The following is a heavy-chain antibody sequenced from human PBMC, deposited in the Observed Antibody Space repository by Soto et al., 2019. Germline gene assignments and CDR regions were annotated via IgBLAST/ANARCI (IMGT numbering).Heavy chain of an antibody. V-gene: IGHV1-2*04. J-gene: IGHJ6*02. CDR2: INPNSGGT. Sequence: ASVKVSCKASGYTFTGYYMHWVRQAPGQGLEWMGWINPNSGGTNYAQKFQGWVTMTRDTSISTAYMELSRLRSDDTAVYYCARDHAAKWLVPAVHYGMDVWGQGTTVTVSS. CDR1: GYTFTGYY. D-gene: IGHD6-19*01. CDR3: ARDHAAKWLVPAVHYGMDV.